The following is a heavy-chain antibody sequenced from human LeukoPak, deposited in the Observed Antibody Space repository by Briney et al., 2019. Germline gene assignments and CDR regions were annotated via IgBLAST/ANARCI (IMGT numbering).Heavy chain of an antibody. Sequence: SQTLSLTCTVSGGSISSGGYYWSWIRQHPGKGLEWIGNIYYSGSTYYNPSLKSRVTISVDTSKNQFSLKLSSVTAADTAVYYCARGTTLTYIGGLEYFDYWGQGTLVTVSS. D-gene: IGHD1-14*01. J-gene: IGHJ4*02. CDR2: IYYSGST. CDR1: GGSISSGGYY. V-gene: IGHV4-31*03. CDR3: ARGTTLTYIGGLEYFDY.